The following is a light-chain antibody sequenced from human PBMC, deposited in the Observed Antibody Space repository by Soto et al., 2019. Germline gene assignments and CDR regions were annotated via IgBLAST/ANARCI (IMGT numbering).Light chain of an antibody. CDR3: HSRA. J-gene: IGKJ5*01. CDR2: DAS. V-gene: IGKV1-5*01. Sequence: DIQLTQTPSTLSASVGDEVTITCRASQTSSSWLAWYQQKPGRAPKLLIYDASTLESGVPSRFSGSGSETEFTLTISRLQPDDFATYFCHSRAFGQGTRLEI. CDR1: QTSSSW.